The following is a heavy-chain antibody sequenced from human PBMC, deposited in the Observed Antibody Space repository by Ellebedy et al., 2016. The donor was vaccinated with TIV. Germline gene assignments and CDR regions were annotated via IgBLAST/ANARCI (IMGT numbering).Heavy chain of an antibody. J-gene: IGHJ6*03. V-gene: IGHV4-34*01. CDR3: ARGLQPYYYYYMDV. CDR2: INHSGST. D-gene: IGHD4-11*01. Sequence: SETLSLXXAVYGGSFSGYYWSWTRQPPGKGLEWIGEINHSGSTNYNPSLKSRVTISVDTSKNQFSLKLSSVTAADTAVYYCARGLQPYYYYYMDVWGKGTTVTVSS. CDR1: GGSFSGYY.